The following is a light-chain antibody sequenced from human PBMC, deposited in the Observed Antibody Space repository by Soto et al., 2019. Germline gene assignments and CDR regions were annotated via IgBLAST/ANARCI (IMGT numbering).Light chain of an antibody. Sequence: EIVLTQSPATLSLSPGERATLSCRASQSVSSYLAWYQQKPGQAPRLLIYDASNRATGISARFSGSGSGTDFTLTISSLEPEDFAVYYCQQRSNWPSITFGQGTRLEIK. CDR3: QQRSNWPSIT. CDR1: QSVSSY. V-gene: IGKV3-11*01. J-gene: IGKJ5*01. CDR2: DAS.